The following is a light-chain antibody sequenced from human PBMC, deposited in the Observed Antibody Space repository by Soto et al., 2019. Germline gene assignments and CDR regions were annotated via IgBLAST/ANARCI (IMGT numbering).Light chain of an antibody. J-gene: IGKJ5*01. CDR1: QSISRW. CDR3: QQFNSYPIT. V-gene: IGKV1-5*01. Sequence: DIQMTQSPATLAASXWGRVTSTXXASQSISRWLTWYQQKPGKAPQLLIYEASSLESGVPSRFSGSGSGTEFTLTIGGLQPDDFATYYCQQFNSYPITFGQGTRLEIK. CDR2: EAS.